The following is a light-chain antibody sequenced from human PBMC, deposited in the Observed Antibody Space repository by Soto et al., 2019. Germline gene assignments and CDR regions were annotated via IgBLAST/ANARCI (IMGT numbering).Light chain of an antibody. J-gene: IGKJ2*01. CDR2: GSS. CDR1: QSVSNNY. V-gene: IGKV3-20*01. Sequence: EVVLTQSPGTLSLSPGERVTLSCRASQSVSNNYFAWYQQKPGQAPRLLIFGSSDRATGIPDRFSGSGSGTDFPLTISRLVPEDFAVYYCQQYGSSPPYTFGQGTKLEIK. CDR3: QQYGSSPPYT.